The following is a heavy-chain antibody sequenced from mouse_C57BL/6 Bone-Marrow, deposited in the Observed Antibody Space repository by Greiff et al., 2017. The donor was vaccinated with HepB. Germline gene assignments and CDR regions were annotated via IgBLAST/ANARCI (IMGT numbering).Heavy chain of an antibody. V-gene: IGHV7-3*01. J-gene: IGHJ4*01. CDR2: IRNKANGYTT. CDR1: GFTFTDYY. Sequence: EVNLVESGGGLVQPGGSLSLSCAASGFTFTDYYMSWVRQPPGKALEWLGFIRNKANGYTTEYSASVKGRFTISRDNSQSILYLQMNALRAEDSATYYCARFLYYYGSSYLYYYAMDYWGQGTSVTVSS. CDR3: ARFLYYYGSSYLYYYAMDY. D-gene: IGHD1-1*01.